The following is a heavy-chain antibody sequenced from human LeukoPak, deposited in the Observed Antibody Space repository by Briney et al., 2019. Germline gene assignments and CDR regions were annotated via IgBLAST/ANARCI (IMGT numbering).Heavy chain of an antibody. CDR3: ARDRHRRHYYDSSLHPPLDY. V-gene: IGHV1-18*01. D-gene: IGHD3-22*01. J-gene: IGHJ4*02. CDR1: GYTFTDYG. CDR2: ISAYNGHT. Sequence: ASVKVSCKASGYTFTDYGVSWVRQDPGQGLEWMGWISAYNGHTNHAQKFQGRVTMTTDTSTSTAYMDLRSLRSDDTAVYYCARDRHRRHYYDSSLHPPLDYWGQGTLVTVSS.